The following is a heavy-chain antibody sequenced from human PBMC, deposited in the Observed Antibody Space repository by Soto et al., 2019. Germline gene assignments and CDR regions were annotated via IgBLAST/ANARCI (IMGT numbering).Heavy chain of an antibody. CDR3: ARLLLRYSREYYFDY. V-gene: IGHV5-10-1*01. J-gene: IGHJ4*02. CDR2: IDPSDSYT. Sequence: PGESLKMSCAGSGYSFTIYWISWVLRMPGKGLEWMWRIDPSDSYTNYSPPFQGHVTISADKSISTAYLQWSSLKASDTAMYYCARLLLRYSREYYFDYWGQGTLVTVSS. CDR1: GYSFTIYW. D-gene: IGHD6-13*01.